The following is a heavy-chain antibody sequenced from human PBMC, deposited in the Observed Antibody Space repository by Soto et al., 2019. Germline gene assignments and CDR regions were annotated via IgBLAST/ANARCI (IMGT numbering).Heavy chain of an antibody. Sequence: DEQLLESGGGLVQPGGSLRLSCAASGFTFKSFAMSWVRQAPGTGLEWVSSISGSGGSIYYADSVKGRFIISRDNSKTSLYLEMDSLKAEDTAVFYCAKGISQWGAGDDFALWGQGKMVIVSS. CDR2: ISGSGGSI. CDR3: AKGISQWGAGDDFAL. J-gene: IGHJ3*01. D-gene: IGHD1-26*01. V-gene: IGHV3-23*01. CDR1: GFTFKSFA.